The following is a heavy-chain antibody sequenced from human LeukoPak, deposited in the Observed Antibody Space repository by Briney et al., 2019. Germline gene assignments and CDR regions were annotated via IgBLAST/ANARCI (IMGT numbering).Heavy chain of an antibody. CDR3: ARIFPYCGGDCYPTFDY. Sequence: SVEVSCKASGGTFSSYAISWVRQAPGQGLEWMGGIIPIFGTANYAQKFQGRVTITADESTSTAYMELSSLRSEDTAVYYCARIFPYCGGDCYPTFDYWGQGTLVTVSS. V-gene: IGHV1-69*13. D-gene: IGHD2-21*02. CDR1: GGTFSSYA. J-gene: IGHJ4*02. CDR2: IIPIFGTA.